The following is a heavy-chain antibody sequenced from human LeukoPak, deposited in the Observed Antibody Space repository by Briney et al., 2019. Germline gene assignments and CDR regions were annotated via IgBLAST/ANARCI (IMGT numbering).Heavy chain of an antibody. CDR2: INHSGST. J-gene: IGHJ4*02. D-gene: IGHD2-2*01. V-gene: IGHV4-34*01. Sequence: PSETLSLTCAVYGGSFSGYYWSWIRQPPGKGLEGIGEINHSGSTNYNPSLKSRVTISVDTSKNQFSLKLSSVTAADTAVYYCARVSSTPPGSDHFDYWGQGTLVTVSS. CDR3: ARVSSTPPGSDHFDY. CDR1: GGSFSGYY.